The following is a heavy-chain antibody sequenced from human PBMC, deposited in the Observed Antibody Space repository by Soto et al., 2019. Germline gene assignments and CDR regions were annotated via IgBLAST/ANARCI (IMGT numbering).Heavy chain of an antibody. Sequence: QVHLVQSGAEVKKPGASVKVSCKGSGYGFTTYGITWVRQAPGQGLEWMAWLSAHNGNTNNAQKPQGRVTVTRDTSMCSAYMELRSLRSDDAAVYYGGRGRYGDYWGQGALVTVSS. D-gene: IGHD1-1*01. CDR3: GRGRYGDY. V-gene: IGHV1-18*01. CDR1: GYGFTTYG. J-gene: IGHJ4*02. CDR2: LSAHNGNT.